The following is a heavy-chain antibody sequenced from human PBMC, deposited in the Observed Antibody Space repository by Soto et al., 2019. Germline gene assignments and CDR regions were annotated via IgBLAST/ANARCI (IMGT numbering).Heavy chain of an antibody. CDR3: ARGAMANFDY. CDR2: FIAMLGTP. V-gene: IGHV1-69*01. J-gene: IGHJ4*02. D-gene: IGHD5-18*01. CDR1: GGTFGSQG. Sequence: QVQLVQSGAEVKKPGSSVKVSCKASGGTFGSQGITWVRQAPGQGLEWMGGFIAMLGTPTYAKKVQGRATISADESLTSSYLELRSLRSEDTGVYFCARGAMANFDYWGQGTVVTVSS.